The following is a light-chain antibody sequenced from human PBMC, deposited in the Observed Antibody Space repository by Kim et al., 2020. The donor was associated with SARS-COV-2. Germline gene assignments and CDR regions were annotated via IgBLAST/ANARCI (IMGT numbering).Light chain of an antibody. V-gene: IGKV3-15*01. CDR3: QQYNEWPRT. CDR2: GAS. Sequence: EIVMTQTPATLSVSPGEGATLSCRASQSVTSSLAWYQQKIGQAPRLLIYGASTRATGVPAGFSGSGSGTDFTLTISSLQSEDSAVYYCQQYNEWPRTFGQGTKVEIK. CDR1: QSVTSS. J-gene: IGKJ2*01.